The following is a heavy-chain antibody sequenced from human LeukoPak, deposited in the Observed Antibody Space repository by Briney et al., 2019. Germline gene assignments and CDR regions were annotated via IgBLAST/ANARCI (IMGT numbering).Heavy chain of an antibody. CDR2: IYYSGST. J-gene: IGHJ5*02. CDR3: ARMRLRIGWLDP. CDR1: GGSISSYY. V-gene: IGHV4-59*08. D-gene: IGHD6-25*01. Sequence: PSETLSLTCTVSGGSISSYYWSWIRQPPGKGLEWIGYIYYSGSTNYNPSLKSRVTISVDTSKNQFSLKLSSVTAADTAVYYCARMRLRIGWLDPWGQGTLVTVSS.